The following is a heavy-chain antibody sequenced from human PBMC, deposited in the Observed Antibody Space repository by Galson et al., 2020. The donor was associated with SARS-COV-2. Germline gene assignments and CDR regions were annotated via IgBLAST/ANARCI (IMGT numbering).Heavy chain of an antibody. D-gene: IGHD3-16*02. V-gene: IGHV3-30-3*01. J-gene: IGHJ6*02. CDR1: AFTLSSYA. CDR3: ARDPMITLGGVIALKYYYYGMDV. CDR2: ISYDGSNT. Sequence: TGGSLRLSCAASAFTLSSYAMHCVSQAPGKGLGWVAVISYDGSNTYYANSVKGRLTLPRDNSTNTLYLQMNSLRAEDTAVYYWARDPMITLGGVIALKYYYYGMDVWGQGTTVTVSS.